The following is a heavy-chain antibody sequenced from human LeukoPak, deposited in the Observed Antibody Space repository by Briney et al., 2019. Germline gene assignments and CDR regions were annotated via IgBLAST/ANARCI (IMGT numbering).Heavy chain of an antibody. CDR3: TTDLRWWELLRGAEVDY. V-gene: IGHV3-15*01. CDR2: IKSKTDGGTT. Sequence: GGSLRLFRAASGFTFSNAWMSWVRQAPGKGLEWVGRIKSKTDGGTTDYAAPVKGRFTISRDDSKNTLYLQMNSLKTEDTAVYYCTTDLRWWELLRGAEVDYWGQGTLVTVSS. CDR1: GFTFSNAW. J-gene: IGHJ4*02. D-gene: IGHD1-26*01.